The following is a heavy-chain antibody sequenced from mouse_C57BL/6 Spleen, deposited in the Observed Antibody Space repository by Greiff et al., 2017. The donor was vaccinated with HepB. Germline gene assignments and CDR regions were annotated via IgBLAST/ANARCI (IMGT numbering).Heavy chain of an antibody. CDR2: IYPGNSDT. V-gene: IGHV1-5*01. CDR1: GYTFTSYW. Sequence: EVQLQQSGTVLARPGASVKMSCKTSGYTFTSYWMHWVKQRPGQGLEWIGAIYPGNSDTSYNQKFKGKAKLTAVTSASTAYMELSSLTNEDSAVYYCWYYDYDEPLDYWGQGTTLTVSS. J-gene: IGHJ2*01. D-gene: IGHD2-4*01. CDR3: WYYDYDEPLDY.